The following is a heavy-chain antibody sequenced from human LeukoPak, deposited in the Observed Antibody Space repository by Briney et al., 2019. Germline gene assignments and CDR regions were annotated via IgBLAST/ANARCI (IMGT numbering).Heavy chain of an antibody. J-gene: IGHJ5*02. D-gene: IGHD1-26*01. Sequence: SETLSLTCTVSGSSISSASYWSWIRQPPGKGLEWIAHSYNGVNTNYNPSHKSRVTISVDTSKNQFFLRLNSVTAADTAVYYCARSRAFNSGAFDPWGQGSLVTVSS. CDR2: SYNGVNT. CDR3: ARSRAFNSGAFDP. V-gene: IGHV4-61*01. CDR1: GSSISSASY.